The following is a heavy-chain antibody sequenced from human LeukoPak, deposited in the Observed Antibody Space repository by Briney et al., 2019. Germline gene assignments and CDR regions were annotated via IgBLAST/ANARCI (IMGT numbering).Heavy chain of an antibody. CDR1: GFTFSSSW. V-gene: IGHV3-7*01. D-gene: IGHD4-17*01. CDR3: ARDPAQYGDYSYYYGMVV. Sequence: GGSLRLSCAASGFTFSSSWMSWVRQAPGKGLEWVANIKQDGSEKYSVDSVKGRFTISRDNAKNSLYLQMNTLRAEDTAVYYCARDPAQYGDYSYYYGMVVWGQGNTVTVSS. CDR2: IKQDGSEK. J-gene: IGHJ6*02.